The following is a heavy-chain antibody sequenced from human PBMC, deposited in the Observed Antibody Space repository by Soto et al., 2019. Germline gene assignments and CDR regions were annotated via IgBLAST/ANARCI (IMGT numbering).Heavy chain of an antibody. V-gene: IGHV3-7*01. CDR1: GFPFSSYW. CDR3: ARDRGGWGY. J-gene: IGHJ4*02. D-gene: IGHD1-26*01. Sequence: EVQLVESGGGLVQPGGSLRLSCAASGFPFSSYWMSWVRQAPGKGLEWVANINQDGSERYYVDAVKGRFTISRDNSKNLLYLQGNSLTAEDAAVCFCARDRGGWGYWGQGTLVTVSS. CDR2: INQDGSER.